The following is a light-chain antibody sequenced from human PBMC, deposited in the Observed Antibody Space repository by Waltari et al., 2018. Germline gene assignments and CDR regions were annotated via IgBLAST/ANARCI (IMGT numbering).Light chain of an antibody. CDR2: RDT. V-gene: IGLV3-1*01. Sequence: SYEVTQPPSVSVSPGQTATIACSGDKLEDMYTAWFQQKPGQSPVLSIYRDTKRPPGIPERFLGSNSGNTATLTISGTQAMDEGDYYCQAWDSRSAVFGGGTKLTVL. J-gene: IGLJ3*02. CDR1: KLEDMY. CDR3: QAWDSRSAV.